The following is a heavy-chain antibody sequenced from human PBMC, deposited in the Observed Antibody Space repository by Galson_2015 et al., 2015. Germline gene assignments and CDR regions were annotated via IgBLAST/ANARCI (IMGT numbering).Heavy chain of an antibody. Sequence: SLRLSCAASGFTFSSYAMHWVRQAPGKGLEWVSLISWDGGSTYYADSVKGRFTISRDNSKNSLYLQMNSLRTEDTALYYCAKESYYYYMDVWGKGTTVTVSS. CDR1: GFTFSSYA. V-gene: IGHV3-43*02. CDR2: ISWDGGST. CDR3: AKESYYYYMDV. J-gene: IGHJ6*03.